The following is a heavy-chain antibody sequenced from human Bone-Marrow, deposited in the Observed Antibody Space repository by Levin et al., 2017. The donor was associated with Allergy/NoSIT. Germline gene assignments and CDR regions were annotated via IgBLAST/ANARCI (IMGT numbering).Heavy chain of an antibody. CDR3: AHHKFWFGEFPFDF. Sequence: SGPTLVKPTQTLTLTCTFSGFSLSSNGVGVGWIRQAPGKALEWLALIYWDDDKRYSPSLKSRLNITKDTSKDQVVLTMTNMAPVDTGTYYCAHHKFWFGEFPFDFWGRGSLVTVSS. CDR1: GFSLSSNGVG. D-gene: IGHD3-10*01. CDR2: IYWDDDK. J-gene: IGHJ4*02. V-gene: IGHV2-5*02.